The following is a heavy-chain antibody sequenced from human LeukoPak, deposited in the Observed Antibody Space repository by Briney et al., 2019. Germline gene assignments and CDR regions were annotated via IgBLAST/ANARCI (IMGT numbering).Heavy chain of an antibody. V-gene: IGHV3-48*01. CDR1: GFTFSSYS. D-gene: IGHD2-2*01. CDR3: ARGYCSSTSCYPRYFQH. Sequence: GGSLRLSCAVSGFTFSSYSMNWVRQAPGKGLEWVSYISSSSSTIYYADSVKGRVTISRDNAKNSLYLQMNRLRSEDTAVYYCARGYCSSTSCYPRYFQHWGQGTLVTVPS. J-gene: IGHJ1*01. CDR2: ISSSSSTI.